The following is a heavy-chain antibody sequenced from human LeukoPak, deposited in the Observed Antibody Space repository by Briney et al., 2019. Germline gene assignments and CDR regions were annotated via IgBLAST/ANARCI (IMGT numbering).Heavy chain of an antibody. CDR1: GGSISSYY. CDR2: IYYSGST. J-gene: IGHJ4*02. CDR3: ARGPSYGDYALFN. V-gene: IGHV4-59*01. D-gene: IGHD4-17*01. Sequence: SETLSLTCTVSGGSISSYYWSWIRQPPGKGLEWIGYIYYSGSTNYNPSLKSRVTISVDTSKNQFSLKLSSVTAVDTAVYYCARGPSYGDYALFNWGQGTLVTVSS.